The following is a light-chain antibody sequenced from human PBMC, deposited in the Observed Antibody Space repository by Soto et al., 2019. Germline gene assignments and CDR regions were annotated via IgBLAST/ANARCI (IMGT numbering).Light chain of an antibody. CDR3: QQYNGYSGT. V-gene: IGKV3-11*01. CDR1: QSVSSY. CDR2: DAS. Sequence: EIVLTQSPATLSLSPVERNHLXCRASQSVSSYLAWYQQKPGQAPRLLIYDASNRATGIPARFSGSGSGTDFTLTISSLEPEDFATYYCQQYNGYSGTFGQGTKVDIK. J-gene: IGKJ1*01.